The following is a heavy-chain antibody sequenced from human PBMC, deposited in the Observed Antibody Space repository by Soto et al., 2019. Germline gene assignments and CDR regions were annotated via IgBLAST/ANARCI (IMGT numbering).Heavy chain of an antibody. CDR3: ARGRSIAAWYYYYGMDV. J-gene: IGHJ6*02. CDR2: IIPIFGTA. V-gene: IGHV1-69*13. CDR1: GGTFSSYA. Sequence: SVKVSCKASGGTFSSYAISWVRQAPGQGLEWMGGIIPIFGTANYAQKFQGRVTITADESTSTAYMELSSLRSEDTAVYYCARGRSIAAWYYYYGMDVWGQGTTVTVSS. D-gene: IGHD6-6*01.